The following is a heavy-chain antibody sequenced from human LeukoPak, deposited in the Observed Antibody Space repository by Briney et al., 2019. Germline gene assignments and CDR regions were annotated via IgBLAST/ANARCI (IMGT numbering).Heavy chain of an antibody. V-gene: IGHV3-74*01. CDR1: GFTFSSYW. CDR2: INSDGSTT. D-gene: IGHD5-24*01. J-gene: IGHJ4*02. Sequence: PGGSLRLSCAASGFTFSSYWMHWVRQAPGKGLVWVSRINSDGSTTRYADSVKGRFTISRDNAKNTLYLQMNSLRVEDTAVYYCAGDTTITHRRDYWGQGTLVTVSS. CDR3: AGDTTITHRRDY.